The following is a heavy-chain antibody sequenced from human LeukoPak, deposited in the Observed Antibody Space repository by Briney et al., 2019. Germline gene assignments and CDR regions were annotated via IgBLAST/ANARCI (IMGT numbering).Heavy chain of an antibody. CDR3: ARDLAAGTGGFDY. D-gene: IGHD6-13*01. V-gene: IGHV4-59*02. Sequence: SETLSLTCTVSGGSVSSFYWTWIRQPPGKGLEWMGYVYYSGTTNYNPSLQSRVTISVDTSKNQFSLKLSSVTAADTAVYYCARDLAAGTGGFDYWGQGTLVTVSS. J-gene: IGHJ4*02. CDR1: GGSVSSFY. CDR2: VYYSGTT.